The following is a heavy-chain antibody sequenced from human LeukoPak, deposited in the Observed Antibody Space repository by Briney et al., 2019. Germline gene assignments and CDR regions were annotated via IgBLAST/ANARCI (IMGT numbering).Heavy chain of an antibody. J-gene: IGHJ6*03. CDR1: GYTFTSYA. V-gene: IGHV1-18*01. D-gene: IGHD6-13*01. CDR3: XXXXGSSXYLDYYYYYYMDV. CDR2: IXXXNGNT. Sequence: ASVKVSCKASGYTFTSYAMHWVRQAPGQRLEWMGWIXXXNGNTNYAQKLQXRVTMTTDTSTSTAYMELRSLRSDDTAVYYCXXXXGSSXYLDYYYYYYMDVWGKGTTVTVSS.